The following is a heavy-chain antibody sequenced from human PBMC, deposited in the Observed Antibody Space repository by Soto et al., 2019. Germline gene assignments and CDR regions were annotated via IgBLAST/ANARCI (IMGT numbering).Heavy chain of an antibody. Sequence: EVQLVESGGGLVQPGGSLRLSCAASGFTFSSYSMNWVRQAPGKGLEWVSYISSSSSTIYYADSVKGRFTISRDTAKNSLYLQRNSLRDEDTSVHYCARRKHIVDATASLSWYFDLWGRGTLVTVPS. CDR3: ARRKHIVDATASLSWYFDL. D-gene: IGHD2-21*02. V-gene: IGHV3-48*02. CDR1: GFTFSSYS. CDR2: ISSSSSTI. J-gene: IGHJ2*01.